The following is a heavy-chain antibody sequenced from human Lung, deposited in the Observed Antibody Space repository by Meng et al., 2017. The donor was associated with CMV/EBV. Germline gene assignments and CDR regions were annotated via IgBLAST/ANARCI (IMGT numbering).Heavy chain of an antibody. CDR3: VKDFPGDCYPLCYYFSHGMDV. D-gene: IGHD2-21*01. J-gene: IGHJ6*02. V-gene: IGHV3-30*02. CDR1: GFNFKIYG. CDR2: IRYDEKTK. Sequence: SCTTSGFNFKIYGMHWVRQLPGEGLEWGAFIRYDEKTKYYADSVKGRFTIFRDNSRSTLYLQMNSLRVEDTAIYYCVKDFPGDCYPLCYYFSHGMDVXGQGXTVTVSS.